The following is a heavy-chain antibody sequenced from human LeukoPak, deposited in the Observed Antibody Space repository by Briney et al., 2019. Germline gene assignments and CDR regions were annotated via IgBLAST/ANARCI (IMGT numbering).Heavy chain of an antibody. Sequence: PGGSLRLSCAASEFTFSSYAMSWVRQAPGKGLEWVSTISGSGGTIYHSDSVKGRFTISRDNSKNTLYLQMNSLRAEDTAVYYCAKVYMVRGVITPFDYWGQGTLVTVSS. V-gene: IGHV3-23*01. CDR2: ISGSGGTI. J-gene: IGHJ4*02. CDR3: AKVYMVRGVITPFDY. D-gene: IGHD3-10*01. CDR1: EFTFSSYA.